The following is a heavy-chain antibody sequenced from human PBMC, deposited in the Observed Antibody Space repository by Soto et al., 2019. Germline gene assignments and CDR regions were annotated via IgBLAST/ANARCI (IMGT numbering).Heavy chain of an antibody. J-gene: IGHJ6*02. CDR2: ISYDGSNK. CDR1: GFTFSSYG. V-gene: IGHV3-30*18. Sequence: GGSLRLSCAASGFTFSSYGMHWVRQAPGKGLEWVAVISYDGSNKYYADSVKGRFTISRDNSKNTLYLQMNSLRAEDTAVYYCAKGMDVWGQGTTVTVSS. CDR3: AKGMDV.